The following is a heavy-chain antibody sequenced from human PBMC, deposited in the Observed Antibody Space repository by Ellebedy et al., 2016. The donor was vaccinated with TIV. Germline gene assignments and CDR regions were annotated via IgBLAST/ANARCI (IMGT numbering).Heavy chain of an antibody. J-gene: IGHJ4*02. CDR1: GFTFSSYA. CDR2: ISGSGGST. V-gene: IGHV3-23*01. D-gene: IGHD3-9*01. CDR3: ARTYDILTLLDY. Sequence: GESLKISCAASGFTFSSYAMSWVRQAPGKGLEWVSAISGSGGSTYYADSVKGRFTISRDNSKNTLYLQMNSLRAEDTAVYYCARTYDILTLLDYWGQGTLVTVSS.